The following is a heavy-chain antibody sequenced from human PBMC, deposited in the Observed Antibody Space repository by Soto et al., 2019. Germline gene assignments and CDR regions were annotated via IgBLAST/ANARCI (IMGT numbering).Heavy chain of an antibody. CDR2: VTSSPSYM. CDR3: AREADFAMSGYVLDY. V-gene: IGHV3-21*02. D-gene: IGHD3-3*01. CDR1: GFTFSGFS. Sequence: EVQLVESGGGLVKPGGSLRLSCAASGFTFSGFSMNWVRQAPGKGLEWVSSVTSSPSYMFYADSVKGRFTISRDDAKDSLFLQMNSLRADVTAVYYCAREADFAMSGYVLDYWGLGTLVTVSS. J-gene: IGHJ4*02.